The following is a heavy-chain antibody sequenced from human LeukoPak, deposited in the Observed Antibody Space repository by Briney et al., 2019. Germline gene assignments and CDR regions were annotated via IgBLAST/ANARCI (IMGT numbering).Heavy chain of an antibody. J-gene: IGHJ6*02. CDR3: ARARSGRYYYYGIDV. CDR1: SGSISSGGYY. CDR2: IYYSGSA. D-gene: IGHD1-26*01. V-gene: IGHV4-31*03. Sequence: SETLSLTCTVSSGSISSGGYYWSWIRQHPGKGLEWIGYIYYSGSASYNPSLKSRVTISVDTSKNQFSLKLSSVTAADTAVYYCARARSGRYYYYGIDVWGLGTTVTVSS.